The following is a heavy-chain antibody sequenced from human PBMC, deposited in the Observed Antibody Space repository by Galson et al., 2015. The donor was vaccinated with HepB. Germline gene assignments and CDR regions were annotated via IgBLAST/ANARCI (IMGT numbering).Heavy chain of an antibody. D-gene: IGHD2-2*02. CDR2: ISSSSSYI. CDR3: ARMYCSSTSCYNYAFDI. CDR1: GFTFSSYS. Sequence: SLRLSCAASGFTFSSYSMNWVRQAPGKGLEWVSFISSSSSYIYYADSVKGRFTISRDNAKNSLYLHMNSLRAEDTAVYYCARMYCSSTSCYNYAFDIWGQGTMVTVSS. J-gene: IGHJ3*02. V-gene: IGHV3-21*01.